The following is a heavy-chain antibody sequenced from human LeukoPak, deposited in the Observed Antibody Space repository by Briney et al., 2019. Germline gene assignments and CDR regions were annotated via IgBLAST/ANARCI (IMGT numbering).Heavy chain of an antibody. J-gene: IGHJ4*02. CDR1: GGSITSSRYY. CDR2: ISHSGNT. D-gene: IGHD1-26*01. CDR3: AVATDTGTPLLYFGY. Sequence: PSETLSLTCTVSGGSITSSRYYWGWMRQPPGNGLQWIGSISHSGNTYYNPSLKSRVSISVDTSKNQFSLKLSSVTAADTAVYFCAVATDTGTPLLYFGYWGQGTLVTVAS. V-gene: IGHV4-39*01.